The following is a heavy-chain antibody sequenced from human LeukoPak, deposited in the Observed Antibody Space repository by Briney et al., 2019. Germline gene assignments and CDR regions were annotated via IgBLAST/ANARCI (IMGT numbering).Heavy chain of an antibody. V-gene: IGHV4-38-2*02. J-gene: IGHJ6*03. Sequence: SETLSLTCTVSGYSISSGYYWGWIRQPPGKGLEWIGSIYHSGSTYYNPSLKSRVTISVDTSKNQFSLKLSSVTAADTAVYYCATQGYSSSYVWYYYYYMDVWGKGTTVTVSS. CDR3: ATQGYSSSYVWYYYYYMDV. D-gene: IGHD6-6*01. CDR2: IYHSGST. CDR1: GYSISSGYY.